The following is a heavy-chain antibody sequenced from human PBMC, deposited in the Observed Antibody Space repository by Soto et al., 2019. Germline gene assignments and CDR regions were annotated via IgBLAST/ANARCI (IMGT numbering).Heavy chain of an antibody. Sequence: EGSLRLSCAAPGFTFRAYSMNWVRQAPGKGLEGVSYISSDSSTIYYADSVKGRFSISRDNANNSLYLQMNSLRDEDTAIYYCAREWELFLKYFYGMDVWGQGTTVTVSS. CDR3: AREWELFLKYFYGMDV. CDR1: GFTFRAYS. D-gene: IGHD1-26*01. J-gene: IGHJ6*02. CDR2: ISSDSSTI. V-gene: IGHV3-48*02.